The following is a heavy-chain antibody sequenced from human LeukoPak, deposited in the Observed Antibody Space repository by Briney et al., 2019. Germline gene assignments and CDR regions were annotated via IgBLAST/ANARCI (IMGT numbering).Heavy chain of an antibody. D-gene: IGHD5-24*01. CDR3: ARGSRDGYNLDY. CDR1: GGTFSSYA. J-gene: IGHJ4*02. CDR2: IIPILGTA. Sequence: SVKVSCKASGGTFSSYAISWVRQAPGQGLEWMGGIIPILGTANYAQKFQGRVTITADKSTSTAYMELSSLRSEDTAVYYCARGSRDGYNLDYWGQGTLVTVSS. V-gene: IGHV1-69*06.